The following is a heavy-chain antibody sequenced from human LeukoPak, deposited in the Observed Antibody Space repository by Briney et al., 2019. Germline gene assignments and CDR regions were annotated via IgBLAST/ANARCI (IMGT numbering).Heavy chain of an antibody. CDR1: GFTFSSYS. V-gene: IGHV3-48*04. Sequence: PGGSLRLSCAASGFTFSSYSMNWVRQAPGKGLEWVSYISSSSSTIYYADSVKGRFTISRDNAKNSLYLQMNSLRAEDTAVYYCARDAVFYSSSWYGVDYWGQGTLVTVSS. D-gene: IGHD6-13*01. CDR2: ISSSSSTI. CDR3: ARDAVFYSSSWYGVDY. J-gene: IGHJ4*02.